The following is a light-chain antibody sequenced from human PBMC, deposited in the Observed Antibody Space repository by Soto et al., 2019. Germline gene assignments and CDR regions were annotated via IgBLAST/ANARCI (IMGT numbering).Light chain of an antibody. V-gene: IGLV1-44*01. CDR2: SNN. CDR1: SSNIGSDT. Sequence: QTVVTQPPSASGTPGQRVTISCSGSSSNIGSDTVNWYQQFPGTAPKLLIYSNNRRPSGVPDRFSGSKSGTSGSLAISGLQSDDEADYYCASWDDSLSGPVFGGGTKLTV. J-gene: IGLJ2*01. CDR3: ASWDDSLSGPV.